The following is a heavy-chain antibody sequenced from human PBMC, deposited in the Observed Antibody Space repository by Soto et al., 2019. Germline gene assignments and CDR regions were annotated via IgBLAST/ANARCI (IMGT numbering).Heavy chain of an antibody. CDR1: GFTFSSYA. CDR2: ISGVGGTT. J-gene: IGHJ4*02. Sequence: EVQLLESGGGLVQPGGSLRLSCAASGFTFSSYAMTWVRQAPGKGLEWVSGISGVGGTTYYADSVKGRFAISRDNSKNTLFLQMNSLRAEDTALYYCAKDPKDWGQGTLVTVSS. CDR3: AKDPKD. V-gene: IGHV3-23*01.